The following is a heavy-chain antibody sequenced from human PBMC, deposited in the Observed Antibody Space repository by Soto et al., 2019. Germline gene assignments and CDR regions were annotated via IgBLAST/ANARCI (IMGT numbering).Heavy chain of an antibody. J-gene: IGHJ4*02. CDR1: GFVFGANA. CDR2: ISQNGNRQ. V-gene: IGHV3-30-3*01. CDR3: AFSYHCDY. Sequence: QVRLEESGGGGVQAGTSLRLSCVASGFVFGANAMHWVRQAPGKGLEWVSMISQNGNRQHYADSVKGRFTISRDNSKNTLYLQMNSLRGEDTAVYYCAFSYHCDYWGQGTLVTVSS.